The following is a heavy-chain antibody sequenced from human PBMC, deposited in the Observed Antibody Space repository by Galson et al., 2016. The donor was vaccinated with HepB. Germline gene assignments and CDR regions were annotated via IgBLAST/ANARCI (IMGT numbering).Heavy chain of an antibody. CDR1: GFTFSAHA. J-gene: IGHJ6*04. CDR3: AKDRRAGGDFAPDGLDV. CDR2: ITGGGGTT. V-gene: IGHV3-23*01. Sequence: SLRLSCAASGFTFSAHAMTWVRQAPGKGLEWISVITGGGGTTNYAHSVKGRFTVSRDNSKNFLYLQLSGLRVDDTAIYYCAKDRRAGGDFAPDGLDVWGRGTAVTVSS. D-gene: IGHD3-10*01.